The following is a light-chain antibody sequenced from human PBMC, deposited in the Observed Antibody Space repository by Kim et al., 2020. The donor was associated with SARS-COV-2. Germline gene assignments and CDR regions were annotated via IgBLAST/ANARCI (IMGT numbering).Light chain of an antibody. CDR2: VAS. V-gene: IGKV1-17*01. Sequence: SPSVGDIVTIPCRASPYLRNDLSWFQQKPGKAPKRLISVASTLQSWVPSSFSGSGSETEFTLTISSLQPEDFATYYCLQYYAFPRTFGQGTKLEL. CDR3: LQYYAFPRT. CDR1: PYLRND. J-gene: IGKJ2*01.